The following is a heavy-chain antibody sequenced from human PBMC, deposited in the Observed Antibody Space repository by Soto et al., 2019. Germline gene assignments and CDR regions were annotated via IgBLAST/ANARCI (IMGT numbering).Heavy chain of an antibody. CDR1: GFTFSSYG. CDR2: ISYDGSNK. J-gene: IGHJ4*02. V-gene: IGHV3-30*18. D-gene: IGHD3-22*01. CDR3: AKASTVIVVAGIDY. Sequence: ESGGGVVQPGRSLRLSCAASGFTFSSYGMHWVRQAPGKGLEWVAVISYDGSNKYYADSVKGRFTISRDNSKNTLYLQMNSLRAEDTAVYYCAKASTVIVVAGIDYWGQGTLVTVSS.